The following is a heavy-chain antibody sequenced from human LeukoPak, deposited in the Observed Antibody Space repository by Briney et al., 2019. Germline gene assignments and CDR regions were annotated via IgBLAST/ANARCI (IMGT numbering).Heavy chain of an antibody. V-gene: IGHV3-30-3*01. D-gene: IGHD6-13*01. CDR2: MTSDGSLK. J-gene: IGHJ4*02. CDR3: ARDPRSAAPDYFDS. CDR1: GFTFISYD. Sequence: GGSLRLSCAASGFTFISYDIHWVRQAPGKGLEWGAVMTSDGSLKIYTDSVRGRFTISRDNSRNSLYLEMSSLRVDDTAIYYCARDPRSAAPDYFDSWGQGTLVTVSS.